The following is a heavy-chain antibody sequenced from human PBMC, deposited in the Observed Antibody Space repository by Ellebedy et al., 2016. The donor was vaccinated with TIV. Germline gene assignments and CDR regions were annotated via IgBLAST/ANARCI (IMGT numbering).Heavy chain of an antibody. V-gene: IGHV3-7*01. CDR1: GFTFSSYW. Sequence: GGSLRLSCEASGFTFSSYWMSWVRQAPGKGLEWVANIKQDGSEKDCVDSVKGRFTISRDNSKNTLYLQMTSLRAEDTAVYYCARDSSGYCQLDYWGQGSLVTVFS. D-gene: IGHD3-22*01. J-gene: IGHJ4*02. CDR2: IKQDGSEK. CDR3: ARDSSGYCQLDY.